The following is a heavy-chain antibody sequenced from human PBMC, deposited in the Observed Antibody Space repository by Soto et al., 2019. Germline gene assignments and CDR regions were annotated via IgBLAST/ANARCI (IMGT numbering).Heavy chain of an antibody. CDR2: IYHSGST. Sequence: SETLSLTCAVSGGSISSGGYSWSWIRQPPGKGLEWIGYIYHSGSTYYNPSLRSRVTISVDRSKNQFSLKLSSVTAADTAVYYGARGRYCSSTSCYTRFDPWGRGTLVTVSS. V-gene: IGHV4-30-2*01. D-gene: IGHD2-2*02. CDR3: ARGRYCSSTSCYTRFDP. J-gene: IGHJ5*02. CDR1: GGSISSGGYS.